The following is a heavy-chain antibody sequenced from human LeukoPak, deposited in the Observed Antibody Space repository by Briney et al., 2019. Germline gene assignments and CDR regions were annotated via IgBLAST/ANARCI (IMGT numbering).Heavy chain of an antibody. V-gene: IGHV4-61*01. CDR1: GGSVSSGSYY. D-gene: IGHD1-26*01. CDR2: IYYSGST. CDR3: ARGGGSYGFVLGAFDI. J-gene: IGHJ3*02. Sequence: SETLSLTCTVSGGSVSSGSYYWSWIRQPPGKGLEWIGYIYYSGSTNYNPSLKSRVTISVDTSKNQFSLKLSSVTAADTAVYYCARGGGSYGFVLGAFDIWGQGIMVTVSS.